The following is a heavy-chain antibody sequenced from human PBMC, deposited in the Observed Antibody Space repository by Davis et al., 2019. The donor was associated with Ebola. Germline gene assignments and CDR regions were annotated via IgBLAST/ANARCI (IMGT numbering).Heavy chain of an antibody. J-gene: IGHJ4*03. CDR2: INHSGST. CDR1: GGSFSGYY. D-gene: IGHD3-3*01. CDR3: ARESAEYYDFWTGPSRPHFDY. Sequence: PSETLSLTCAVYGGSFSGYYWSWIRQPPGKGLEWIGEINHSGSTNYNPSLKSRVTISVDTSKNQFSLKLSSVTAADTAMYFCARESAEYYDFWTGPSRPHFDYWGHGILATVSS. V-gene: IGHV4-34*01.